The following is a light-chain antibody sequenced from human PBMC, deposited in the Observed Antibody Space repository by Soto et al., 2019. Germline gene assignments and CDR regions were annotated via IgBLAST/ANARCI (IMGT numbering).Light chain of an antibody. J-gene: IGLJ1*01. V-gene: IGLV1-44*01. CDR3: AAWDDSLHALV. Sequence: QSVLTQPPSASGTPGQRVTISCSGTSSNIGSNTVNWYQQLPGTAPKLLIYTNNQRPSGVPDRFSGSKSGTSASLATSGLQSEDEADYYCAAWDDSLHALVFGTGTKVTVL. CDR2: TNN. CDR1: SSNIGSNT.